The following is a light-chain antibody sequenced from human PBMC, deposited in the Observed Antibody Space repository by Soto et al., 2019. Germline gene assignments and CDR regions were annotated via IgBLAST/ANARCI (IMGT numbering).Light chain of an antibody. CDR1: SSDVGGYNY. Sequence: QSALTQPASVSGSPGQSITISCTGTSSDVGGYNYVSWYQQHPGKAPKLMIYEVSNRPSGVSNRFSGSKSGNTASLTISGLRAEDEAHYHCCSYAGSRTFVFGGGTKVTVL. CDR2: EVS. CDR3: CSYAGSRTFV. V-gene: IGLV2-14*01. J-gene: IGLJ3*02.